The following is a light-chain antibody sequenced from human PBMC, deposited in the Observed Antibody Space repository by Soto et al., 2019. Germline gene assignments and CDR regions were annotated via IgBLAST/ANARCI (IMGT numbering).Light chain of an antibody. Sequence: QSVLTQSPSASASLGASVKLTCTLSSGHSSYAIAWHQQQPEKSPRYLMKLDSDGSHTKGDAIPDRFSGSSSGAERYLTISGLQSEDEADYYCQTWGTGIHVVFGGGTELTVL. CDR3: QTWGTGIHVV. CDR1: SGHSSYA. V-gene: IGLV4-69*01. CDR2: LDSDGSH. J-gene: IGLJ2*01.